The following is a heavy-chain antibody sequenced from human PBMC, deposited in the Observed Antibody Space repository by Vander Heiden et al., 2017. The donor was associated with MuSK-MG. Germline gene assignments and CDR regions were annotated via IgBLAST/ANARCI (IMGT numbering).Heavy chain of an antibody. CDR3: ARTHRSDRRTGWSFDI. D-gene: IGHD6-19*01. Sequence: QVQLQQWGTGLLKPSETLSLTCAVAGGSFSGDYWAWLRQPPGQRLEWIGETEHSGSTNYRPSLRSRVTISLDTSKIQFSLRLESVSAAATAVYHCARTHRSDRRTGWSFDIWGQGTLGTVSS. J-gene: IGHJ4*02. V-gene: IGHV4-34*02. CDR2: TEHSGST. CDR1: GGSFSGDY.